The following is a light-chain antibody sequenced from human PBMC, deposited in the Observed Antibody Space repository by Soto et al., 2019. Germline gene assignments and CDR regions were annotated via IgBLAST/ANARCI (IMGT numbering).Light chain of an antibody. V-gene: IGLV2-14*01. CDR2: EVT. Sequence: QSALTQPASVSGSPGQSITISCTGTSSDIHDYKFVSWYQQHPGKAPKLIIYEVTRRPSGVSDRFSGSKSGNMASLTISGLQAEDEADYYCTSYARGGYVFGTGTKVTVL. CDR1: SSDIHDYKF. J-gene: IGLJ1*01. CDR3: TSYARGGYV.